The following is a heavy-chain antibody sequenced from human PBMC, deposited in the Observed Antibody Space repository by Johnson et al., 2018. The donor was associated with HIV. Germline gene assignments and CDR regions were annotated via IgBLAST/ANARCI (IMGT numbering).Heavy chain of an antibody. J-gene: IGHJ3*02. V-gene: IGHV3-11*01. Sequence: QVQLVESGGDLVKPGGSLRLSCAASGFTFSDYYMSWIRRAPGKGLEWVSYISSSGNTIYYADSVKGRVTISRDNAKNSLYLQMNSLRAEDTAVYYCASLVGSSSDAFDIWGQGTMVTVSS. CDR1: GFTFSDYY. D-gene: IGHD6-6*01. CDR2: ISSSGNTI. CDR3: ASLVGSSSDAFDI.